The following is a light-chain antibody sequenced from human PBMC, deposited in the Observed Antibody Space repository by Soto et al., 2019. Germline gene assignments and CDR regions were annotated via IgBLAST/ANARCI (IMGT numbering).Light chain of an antibody. Sequence: IVLTQSPCTLSLSPGERATLSCRSSQSVSSSDLAWYQQKPGQAPRLLIYGASSRATGIPDRFSGSGSGTDFTLTIRRLEHEVFAVYYFQQYGSSPLTFGQGTRLEIK. CDR3: QQYGSSPLT. J-gene: IGKJ5*01. CDR2: GAS. V-gene: IGKV3-20*01. CDR1: QSVSSSD.